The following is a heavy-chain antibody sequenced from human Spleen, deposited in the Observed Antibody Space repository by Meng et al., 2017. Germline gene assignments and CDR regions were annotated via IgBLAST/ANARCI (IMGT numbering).Heavy chain of an antibody. Sequence: SETLSLTCTVSGGSISSYYWSWIRQPPGKGLEWIGSIYYSGSTYYNPSLKSRVTISVDTSKNEFSLKVISVTAADTAVYYCARGITVGRNWLDPWGQGTLVTVSS. V-gene: IGHV4-59*12. CDR3: ARGITVGRNWLDP. J-gene: IGHJ5*02. CDR2: IYYSGST. D-gene: IGHD3-10*01. CDR1: GGSISSYY.